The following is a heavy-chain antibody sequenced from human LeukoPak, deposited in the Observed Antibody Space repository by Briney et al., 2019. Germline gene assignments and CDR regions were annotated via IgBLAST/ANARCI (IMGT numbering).Heavy chain of an antibody. CDR2: IYYSGST. Sequence: SETLSLTCTVSGGSVSSGTYYWSWIRQPPGEGLEWSGYIYYSGSTNYNPSLKSRVTISVDTSKNQFSLKLSSVTAADTAVYYCARAEWFGELSPFDIWGQGTMVTVSS. V-gene: IGHV4-61*01. J-gene: IGHJ3*02. D-gene: IGHD3-10*01. CDR3: ARAEWFGELSPFDI. CDR1: GGSVSSGTYY.